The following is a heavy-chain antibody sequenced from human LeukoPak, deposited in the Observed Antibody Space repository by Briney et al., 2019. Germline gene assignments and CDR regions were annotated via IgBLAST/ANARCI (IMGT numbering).Heavy chain of an antibody. V-gene: IGHV1-2*02. CDR1: GYTFTSYY. D-gene: IGHD1-7*01. J-gene: IGHJ4*02. CDR2: INPDNGGT. Sequence: GASVKVSCKTSGYTFTSYYIHWVRQAPGQGLEHMGWINPDNGGTSYAQRFQGRVTMTRDTSISTAYMELSSLRADDTSGYYCARSPSGELDYWGRGTLVTVSS. CDR3: ARSPSGELDY.